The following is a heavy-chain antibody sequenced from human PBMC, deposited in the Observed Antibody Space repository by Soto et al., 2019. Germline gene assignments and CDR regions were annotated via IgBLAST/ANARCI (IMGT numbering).Heavy chain of an antibody. D-gene: IGHD1-26*01. V-gene: IGHV3-48*02. J-gene: IGHJ6*02. CDR3: ARDPGGSYLAVWYYGMDV. Sequence: GGSLRLSCAASGFTFSSYSMNWVRQAPGNGLEWVSYISSSSSTIYYADSVKGRFTISRDNAKNSLYLQMNSLRDEDTAVYYCARDPGGSYLAVWYYGMDVWGQGTTVTVSS. CDR1: GFTFSSYS. CDR2: ISSSSSTI.